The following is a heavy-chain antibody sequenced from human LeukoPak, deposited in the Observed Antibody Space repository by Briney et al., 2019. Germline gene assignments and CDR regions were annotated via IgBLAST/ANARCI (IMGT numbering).Heavy chain of an antibody. D-gene: IGHD3-3*01. J-gene: IGHJ5*02. Sequence: SVKVSCKASGGTFSIYAISWVRQAPGQGREWMGRIIPILGIANYAQKFQGRVTITADKSTSTAYMELSSLRSEDTAVYYCARDSDFWSGYYRSWGQGTLVTVSS. CDR1: GGTFSIYA. V-gene: IGHV1-69*04. CDR2: IIPILGIA. CDR3: ARDSDFWSGYYRS.